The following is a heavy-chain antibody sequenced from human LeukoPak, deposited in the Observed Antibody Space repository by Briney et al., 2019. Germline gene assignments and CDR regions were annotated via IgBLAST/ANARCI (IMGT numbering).Heavy chain of an antibody. V-gene: IGHV3-30*18. CDR3: AKLPYCGGDCYAGASDI. J-gene: IGHJ3*02. Sequence: GGSLRLSCEASGFTFSSYWMHWVRQAPGKGLEWVALISYDGSNKYYANSVKGRLTISRDNPKNTLYLQMNSLTAEDTAVYYCAKLPYCGGDCYAGASDIWGQGTMVTVSS. CDR2: ISYDGSNK. CDR1: GFTFSSYW. D-gene: IGHD2-21*02.